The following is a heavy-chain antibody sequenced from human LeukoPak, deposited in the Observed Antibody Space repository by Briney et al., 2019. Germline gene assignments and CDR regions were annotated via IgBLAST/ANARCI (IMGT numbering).Heavy chain of an antibody. J-gene: IGHJ3*02. D-gene: IGHD3-16*02. V-gene: IGHV4-30-2*01. CDR3: ARGSWLSSAFDI. Sequence: SETLSLTCAVSGGSISSGGYSWSWIRQPPGTGLEWIGYIYHSGSTYYNPSLNSRVTISVDRSKNQFSLKLSSVTAADPAVYYCARGSWLSSAFDIWGQGTMVTVSS. CDR1: GGSISSGGYS. CDR2: IYHSGST.